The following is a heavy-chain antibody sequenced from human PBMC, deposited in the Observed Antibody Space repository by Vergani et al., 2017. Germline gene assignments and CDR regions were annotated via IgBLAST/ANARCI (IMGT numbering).Heavy chain of an antibody. V-gene: IGHV4-34*02. Sequence: QVQLQQWGAGVVKPSGTLSLTCSVFGESFSSFYWSWIRQPPGKGLEWIGEINNDGHTNYNPSLESRVTVSRDTAKNQFSLNLMSVTAADRAMYYCAVQPRGNLVGGEIVTKRTFDYWGQGSLVTVSS. CDR1: GESFSSFY. D-gene: IGHD3-10*01. J-gene: IGHJ4*02. CDR3: AVQPRGNLVGGEIVTKRTFDY. CDR2: INNDGHT.